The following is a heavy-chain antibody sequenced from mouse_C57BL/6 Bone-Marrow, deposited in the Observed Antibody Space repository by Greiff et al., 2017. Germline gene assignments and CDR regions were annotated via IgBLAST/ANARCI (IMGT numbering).Heavy chain of an antibody. V-gene: IGHV14-4*01. CDR2: IDPENGDT. CDR1: GFNINDDY. CDR3: TTEGWYFDV. Sequence: VQLQQPGAELVRPGASVKLSCTASGFNINDDYMHWVKQRPEQGLEWIGWIDPENGDTEYASKFQGKATITADTSSNTAYLQLSSLTSEDTAFYYCTTEGWYFDVWGTGTTVTVSS. J-gene: IGHJ1*03.